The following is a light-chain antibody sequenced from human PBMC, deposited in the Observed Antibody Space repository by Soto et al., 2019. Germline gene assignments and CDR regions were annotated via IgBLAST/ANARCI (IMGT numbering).Light chain of an antibody. CDR1: QSISNW. CDR3: QQYNNWPRT. Sequence: DIQMTQSPSTLPASVGDRVTITCRASQSISNWLAWYQQKPGTAPKVLIYKASSLESGVPSRFSGSGSGTEFTLTISSLQSEDFAVYYCQQYNNWPRTFGQGTKVDIK. V-gene: IGKV1-5*03. CDR2: KAS. J-gene: IGKJ1*01.